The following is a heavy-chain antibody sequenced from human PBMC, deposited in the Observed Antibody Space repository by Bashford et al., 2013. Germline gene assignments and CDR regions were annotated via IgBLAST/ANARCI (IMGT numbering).Heavy chain of an antibody. Sequence: SSETLSLTCTVSGGSISSYYWSWIRQPPGKGLEWIGYIYYSGSTNYNPSLKSRVTISVDTSKNQFSLKLNSVTAADTAVYYCARGLVTTRPVDYWGPGNPGHRLL. CDR3: ARGLVTTRPVDY. CDR2: IYYSGST. D-gene: IGHD4-17*01. CDR1: GGSISSYY. J-gene: IGHJ4*02. V-gene: IGHV4-59*01.